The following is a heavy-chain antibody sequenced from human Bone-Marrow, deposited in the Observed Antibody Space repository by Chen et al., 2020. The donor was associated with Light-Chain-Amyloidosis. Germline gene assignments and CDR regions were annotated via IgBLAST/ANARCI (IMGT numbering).Heavy chain of an antibody. CDR2: VYYTGSA. V-gene: IGHV4-39*07. D-gene: IGHD3-3*01. J-gene: IGHJ5*02. CDR1: GGPISHNIYY. Sequence: QLQLQESGPGMVKPSETLSLTCTVSGGPISHNIYYWAWIRQPPGQGLEWFGSVYYTGSAYYSPSLKSRVTMSVDTSRNQFSLSLSSVTATDTAIYFCARDTHYDFQNGPLSWFDPWGRGALVTVSS. CDR3: ARDTHYDFQNGPLSWFDP.